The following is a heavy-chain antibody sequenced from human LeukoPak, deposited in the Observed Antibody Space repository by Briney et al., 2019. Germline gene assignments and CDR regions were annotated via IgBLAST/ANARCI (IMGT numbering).Heavy chain of an antibody. CDR1: GGSFSGYY. CDR2: INHSGST. V-gene: IGHV4-34*01. CDR3: ASMVLSS. D-gene: IGHD4/OR15-4a*01. Sequence: SSETLSLTCAVYGGSFSGYYRSWIRQPPGKGLEWIGEINHSGSTNYNPSLKSRVTISVDTSKNQFSLKLSSVTAADTAVYYCASMVLSSWGQGTLVTVSS. J-gene: IGHJ4*02.